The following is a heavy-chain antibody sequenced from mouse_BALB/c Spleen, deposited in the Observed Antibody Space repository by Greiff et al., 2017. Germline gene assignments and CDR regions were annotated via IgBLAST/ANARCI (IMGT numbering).Heavy chain of an antibody. CDR2: IWGGGST. CDR1: GFSLTDYG. Sequence: VKLVESGPGLVAPSQSLSITCTVSGFSLTDYGVSWIRQPPGKGLEWLGVIWGGGSTYYNSALKSRLSISKDNSKSQVFLKMNSLQTDDTAMYYCAKHAYYGNPYFDYWGQGTTLTVSS. V-gene: IGHV2-6-5*01. CDR3: AKHAYYGNPYFDY. D-gene: IGHD2-10*01. J-gene: IGHJ2*01.